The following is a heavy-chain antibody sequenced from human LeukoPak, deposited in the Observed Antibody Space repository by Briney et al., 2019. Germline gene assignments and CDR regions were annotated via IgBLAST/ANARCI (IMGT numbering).Heavy chain of an antibody. D-gene: IGHD6-6*01. CDR2: INHSGST. V-gene: IGHV4-34*01. J-gene: IGHJ4*02. CDR3: ARGPRRAYSSSSGVDY. Sequence: SETLSLTCAVYGGSFSGYYWNWIRQPPGKGLEWIGEINHSGSTNYNPSLKSRVTISVDTSKNQFSLKLSSVTAADTAVYYCARGPRRAYSSSSGVDYWGQGTLVTVSS. CDR1: GGSFSGYY.